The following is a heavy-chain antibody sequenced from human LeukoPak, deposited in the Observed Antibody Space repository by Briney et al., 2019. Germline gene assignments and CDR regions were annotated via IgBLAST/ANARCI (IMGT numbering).Heavy chain of an antibody. CDR1: GFTFSSYS. J-gene: IGHJ4*02. CDR2: TSPGGGPT. V-gene: IGHV3-23*01. CDR3: AKDGAWLRFDD. D-gene: IGHD5-12*01. Sequence: GGSLRLSCAASGFTFSSYSMNWVRQAPGKGLEWVSGTSPGGGPTYYADSVKGRFTISRDDSKNTLYLQMKNLRAEDTAVYYCAKDGAWLRFDDWGQGILVTVSS.